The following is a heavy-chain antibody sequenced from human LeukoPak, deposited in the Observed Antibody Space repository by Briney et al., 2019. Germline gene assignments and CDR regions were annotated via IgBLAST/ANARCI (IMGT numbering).Heavy chain of an antibody. V-gene: IGHV4-61*01. D-gene: IGHD6-13*01. J-gene: IGHJ3*02. CDR1: GGSISSGSYY. CDR2: MYSGGTT. CDR3: ARHSGHSSTNDAFDI. Sequence: SRTLSLTCTVSGGSISSGSYYWSWIRQPPGKGLDWIGYMYSGGTTNYSPSLKSRVTISEDMSKNQFSLKLTSVTAADTAVYYCARHSGHSSTNDAFDIWGQGTMVIVSS.